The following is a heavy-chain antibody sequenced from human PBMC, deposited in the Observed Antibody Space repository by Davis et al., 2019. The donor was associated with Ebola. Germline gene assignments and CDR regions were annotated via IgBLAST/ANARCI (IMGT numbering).Heavy chain of an antibody. V-gene: IGHV5-51*01. CDR2: IYPGDSDT. D-gene: IGHD1-7*01. Sequence: GESLKISCKGSGYSFTTYWIAWVRQMPGKGLEWMGIIYPGDSDTRYSPSFQGQVTISADKSISTAYLQWSSLKASDTAMYYCARSRSNWNLGENYFDYWGQGTLVTVSS. J-gene: IGHJ4*02. CDR3: ARSRSNWNLGENYFDY. CDR1: GYSFTTYW.